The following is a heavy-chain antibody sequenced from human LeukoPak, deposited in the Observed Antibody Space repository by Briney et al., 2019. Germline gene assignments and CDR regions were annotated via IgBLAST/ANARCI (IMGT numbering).Heavy chain of an antibody. Sequence: ASVKVSCKASGYTFTSYAMHWVRQAPGQRLEWMGWVNAGNGNTKYSQKFQGRVTITRDTSASTAYMELSSLRSEDTAVYYCARDPPRITIFGVVTFLYYGMDVWGQGTTVTVSS. CDR2: VNAGNGNT. CDR1: GYTFTSYA. CDR3: ARDPPRITIFGVVTFLYYGMDV. J-gene: IGHJ6*02. D-gene: IGHD3-3*01. V-gene: IGHV1-3*01.